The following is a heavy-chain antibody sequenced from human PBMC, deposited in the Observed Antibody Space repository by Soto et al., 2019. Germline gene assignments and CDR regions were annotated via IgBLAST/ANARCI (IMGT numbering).Heavy chain of an antibody. V-gene: IGHV1-3*01. CDR3: ARDLGGWPDY. Sequence: ASVKVSCKASGYTFFTYPMHWVRQAPGQRLEWMGWINAGNGNTKYSQKFQGRVTITRDTSASTAYMELSSLRSEDTAVYYCARDLGGWPDYWGQGTLVTVSS. D-gene: IGHD2-15*01. CDR1: GYTFFTYP. CDR2: INAGNGNT. J-gene: IGHJ4*02.